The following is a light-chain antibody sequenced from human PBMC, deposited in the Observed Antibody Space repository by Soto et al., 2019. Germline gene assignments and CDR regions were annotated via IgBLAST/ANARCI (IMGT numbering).Light chain of an antibody. V-gene: IGKV3-20*01. CDR2: AAS. J-gene: IGKJ3*01. CDR1: QSLTSSL. Sequence: EIVLTQSPGTLSLSPGERATLSCRASQSLTSSLLAWYQQKDGQAPRLLIYAASTRATGIPARFSGSGSGTDFTLSISRLEPEDFAMYYCQQYGNSPSTFGPGTKVDIK. CDR3: QQYGNSPST.